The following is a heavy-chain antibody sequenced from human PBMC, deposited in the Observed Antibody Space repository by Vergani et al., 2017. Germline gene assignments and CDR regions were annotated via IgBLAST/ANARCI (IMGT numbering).Heavy chain of an antibody. CDR3: ARHRGSGGFFPSSYFYGMDV. D-gene: IGHD3-10*01. V-gene: IGHV4-38-2*01. Sequence: QVQLQESGPGLVKPSETLTLTCDVSDSSIMTNPYWGWFRQSPGKGLEWIGCIHHSGDTHYNSSLKSRFSLSIVSSSKFSLRLTSVTAADTAIYYCARHRGSGGFFPSSYFYGMDVWGHGTTVTVSS. CDR1: DSSIMTNPY. J-gene: IGHJ6*02. CDR2: IHHSGDT.